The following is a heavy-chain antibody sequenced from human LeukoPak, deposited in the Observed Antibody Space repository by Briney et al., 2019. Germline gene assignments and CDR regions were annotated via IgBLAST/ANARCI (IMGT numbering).Heavy chain of an antibody. V-gene: IGHV3-30*04. CDR3: ARDLYYYDSSGYPDFDY. D-gene: IGHD3-22*01. CDR1: GFTFSSYA. Sequence: GGSLRLSCAASGFTFSSYAMHWVRQAPGKGLEWVAVISYDGSNKYYADPVKGRFTISRDNSKNTLYLQMNSLRAEDTAVYYCARDLYYYDSSGYPDFDYWGQGTLVTVSS. J-gene: IGHJ4*02. CDR2: ISYDGSNK.